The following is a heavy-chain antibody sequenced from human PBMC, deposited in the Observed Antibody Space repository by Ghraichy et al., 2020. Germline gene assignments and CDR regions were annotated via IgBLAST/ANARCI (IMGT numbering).Heavy chain of an antibody. D-gene: IGHD6-19*01. CDR1: GFTFSSYG. V-gene: IGHV3-30*18. CDR2: ISYDGSNK. CDR3: AKELGGIAVAGYFDY. J-gene: IGHJ4*02. Sequence: SLRLYCAASGFTFSSYGMHWVRQAPGKGLEWVAVISYDGSNKYYADSVKGRFTISRDNSKNTLYLQMNSLRAEDTAVYYCAKELGGIAVAGYFDYWGQGTLVTVSS.